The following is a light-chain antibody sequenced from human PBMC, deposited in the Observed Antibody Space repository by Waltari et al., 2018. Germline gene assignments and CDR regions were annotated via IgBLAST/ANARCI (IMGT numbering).Light chain of an antibody. CDR3: VLYVGSGIRV. CDR2: STN. Sequence: QTVVTQEPSFSVSPGGTVTLTCGLSSGSVSTNYSPSWYQQTPGQAPRTLIYSTNPRASGGPDRFSGSILGNKAALTITGAQAEDESDYYCVLYVGSGIRVFGGGTKLTVL. CDR1: SGSVSTNYS. J-gene: IGLJ3*02. V-gene: IGLV8-61*01.